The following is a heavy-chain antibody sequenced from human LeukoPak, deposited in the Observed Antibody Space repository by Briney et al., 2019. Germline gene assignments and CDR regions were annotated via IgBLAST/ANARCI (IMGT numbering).Heavy chain of an antibody. CDR1: GFTFSSDW. V-gene: IGHV3-74*01. CDR3: ARSSGRSPFDM. CDR2: VNSDGSST. Sequence: GGSLRLSCAASGFTFSSDWMHWVRQGPGEGLVWVSRVNSDGSSTNYADSVKGRFTISRDNAKNTLYLQMNSLRADDTALYYCARSSGRSPFDMWGQGTMVTVSS. J-gene: IGHJ3*02. D-gene: IGHD6-19*01.